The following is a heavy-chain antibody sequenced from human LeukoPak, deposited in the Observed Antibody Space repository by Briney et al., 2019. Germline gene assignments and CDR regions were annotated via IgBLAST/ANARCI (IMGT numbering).Heavy chain of an antibody. J-gene: IGHJ4*02. CDR3: ARESLGSSGYYRDY. CDR2: ISSSSSYI. Sequence: PGGSLRLSCAASGFTFSSYSMNWVRQAPGKGLEWVSSISSSSSYIYYADSVKGRFTISRDNAKSSLYLQMNSLRAEDTAVYYCARESLGSSGYYRDYWGQGTLVTVSS. V-gene: IGHV3-21*01. CDR1: GFTFSSYS. D-gene: IGHD3-22*01.